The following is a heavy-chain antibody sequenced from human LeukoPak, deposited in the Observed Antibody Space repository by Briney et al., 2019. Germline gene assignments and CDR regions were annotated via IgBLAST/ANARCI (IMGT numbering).Heavy chain of an antibody. CDR1: GYTFTDYW. CDR2: IYCDGSKT. J-gene: IGHJ5*02. CDR3: ARLSSRGYEISWWFDP. Sequence: HGESLKISCEGSGYTFTDYWIGWVRQMPGKGLEWMGIIYCDGSKTIYSPSFQSQVTISVDKSINTAYLQWSSLKASDTAICYCARLSSRGYEISWWFDPWGQGTLVTVSS. D-gene: IGHD5-12*01. V-gene: IGHV5-51*01.